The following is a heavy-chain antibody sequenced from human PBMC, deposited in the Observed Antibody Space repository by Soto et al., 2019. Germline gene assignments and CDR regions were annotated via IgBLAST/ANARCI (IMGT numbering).Heavy chain of an antibody. Sequence: EVQLLESGGGLVQPGGSRRLSFEASGFTFTNFAMTWVRQAPGKGLEWVSAISGGGDTQSYADSVKGRFTVARDGSKNTLYLQMSSLRAEDTALYYCAKGRGGSGSLTPRVDFWGQGTLVTVSS. CDR2: ISGGGDTQ. J-gene: IGHJ4*02. CDR1: GFTFTNFA. V-gene: IGHV3-23*01. D-gene: IGHD3-10*01. CDR3: AKGRGGSGSLTPRVDF.